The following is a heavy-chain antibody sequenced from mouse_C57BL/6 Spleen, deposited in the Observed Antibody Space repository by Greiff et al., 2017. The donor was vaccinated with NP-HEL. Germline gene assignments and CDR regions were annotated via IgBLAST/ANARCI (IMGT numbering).Heavy chain of an antibody. Sequence: QVQLKQPGAELVKPGASVKVSCKASGYTFTSYWMHWVKQRPGQGLEWIGRIHPSDSDTNYNQKFKGKATLTVDKSSSTAYMQLSSLTSEDSAVYYCAIKRDYGSSYWYFDVWGTGTTVTVSS. CDR2: IHPSDSDT. CDR1: GYTFTSYW. V-gene: IGHV1-74*01. CDR3: AIKRDYGSSYWYFDV. D-gene: IGHD1-1*01. J-gene: IGHJ1*03.